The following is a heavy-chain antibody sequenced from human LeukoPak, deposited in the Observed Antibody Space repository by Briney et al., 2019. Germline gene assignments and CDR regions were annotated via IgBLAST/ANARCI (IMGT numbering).Heavy chain of an antibody. J-gene: IGHJ4*02. Sequence: ASVKISCKASGYTFTGYYMHWVRQAPVQGLEWMGWINPNSGGTNYAQKFQGRVTMTRDTSISTAYMDLSRLRSDDTGVYYCARVDPFYGNALYWGQGNLVTVSS. CDR2: INPNSGGT. V-gene: IGHV1-2*02. D-gene: IGHD2/OR15-2a*01. CDR3: ARVDPFYGNALY. CDR1: GYTFTGYY.